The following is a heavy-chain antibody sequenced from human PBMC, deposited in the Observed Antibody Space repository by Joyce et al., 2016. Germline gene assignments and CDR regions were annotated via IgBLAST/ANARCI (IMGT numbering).Heavy chain of an antibody. Sequence: QVQLQESGPGLVEPSQTLSLTCTVSGGAISGGDYYWNWFRQAPGKGLEWIGYIYNSGSIYYKPSLESRITMSIDTSKNQFSLKLHAVTAADSAVYYCARLKSSSFNCLDAWGQGTLVTVS. CDR2: IYNSGSI. CDR3: ARLKSSSFNCLDA. CDR1: GGAISGGDYY. V-gene: IGHV4-30-4*01. J-gene: IGHJ5*02. D-gene: IGHD3-16*02.